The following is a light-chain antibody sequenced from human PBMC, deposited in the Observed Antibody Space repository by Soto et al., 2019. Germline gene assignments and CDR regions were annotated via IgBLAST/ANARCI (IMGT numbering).Light chain of an antibody. Sequence: QSALTQPASVSGSPGQSITISCTGTSRDVGSYNYVSWYQQRPGKATRLMIYDVSDRPSGITIRFSGSKSGNTASLTISGLQAEDEADYFCSSYTSSSTVVFGGGTKLTVL. CDR1: SRDVGSYNY. V-gene: IGLV2-14*01. CDR2: DVS. CDR3: SSYTSSSTVV. J-gene: IGLJ3*02.